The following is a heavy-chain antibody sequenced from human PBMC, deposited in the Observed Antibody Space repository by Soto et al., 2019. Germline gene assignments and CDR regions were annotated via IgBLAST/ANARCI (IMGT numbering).Heavy chain of an antibody. V-gene: IGHV2-5*01. Sequence: QITLKESGPTLVKPTQTLTLTCTLSGFSLSTSGVGVGWIRQPPGKALEWLAIIFWNDEKRYRASLKTRLTITKDTSKNQVVLTLTNIDPVDTPTYYCAHKLQWSHHHDLWGQGTLVTGSS. CDR2: IFWNDEK. D-gene: IGHD2-15*01. CDR3: AHKLQWSHHHDL. J-gene: IGHJ4*02. CDR1: GFSLSTSGVG.